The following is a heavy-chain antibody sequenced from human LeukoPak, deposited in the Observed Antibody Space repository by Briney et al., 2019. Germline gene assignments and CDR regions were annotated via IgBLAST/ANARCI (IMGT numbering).Heavy chain of an antibody. V-gene: IGHV3-21*01. CDR1: GFTFSSYS. CDR3: AIQTYYDILTGYSN. D-gene: IGHD3-9*01. Sequence: GGSLRLSCAASGFTFSSYSMNWVRQAPGKGPEWVSSISSSSSYIYYADSVKGRFTISRDNAKNSLYLQMNSLRAEDTAVYYCAIQTYYDILTGYSNWGQGTLVTVSS. J-gene: IGHJ4*02. CDR2: ISSSSSYI.